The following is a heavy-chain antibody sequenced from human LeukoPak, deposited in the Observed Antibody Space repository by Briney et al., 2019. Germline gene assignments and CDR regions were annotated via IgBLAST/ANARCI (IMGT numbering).Heavy chain of an antibody. CDR3: ARAYSSSWPGPFFDY. D-gene: IGHD6-13*01. CDR2: INAGYGNT. CDR1: GYTFTNYA. Sequence: ASVKVSGKASGYTFTNYAIHWVRQAPGQRLEWMGWINAGYGNTRYSQEFQGRLTITRDTSASTAYMELSSLRSEDMAVYYCARAYSSSWPGPFFDYWGQGTLVTVSS. V-gene: IGHV1-3*03. J-gene: IGHJ4*02.